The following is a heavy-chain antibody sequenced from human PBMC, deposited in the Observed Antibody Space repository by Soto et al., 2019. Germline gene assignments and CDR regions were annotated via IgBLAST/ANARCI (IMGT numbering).Heavy chain of an antibody. CDR1: GFTFSSYW. CDR2: IKQDGSEK. V-gene: IGHV3-7*05. D-gene: IGHD6-13*01. CDR3: ARETPYSSSWYVYYYYGMDV. J-gene: IGHJ6*02. Sequence: GGSLRLSCAASGFTFSSYWMSWVRQAPGKGLEWVANIKQDGSEKYYVDSVKGRFTISRDNAKNSLYLQMNSLRAEETAVYYCARETPYSSSWYVYYYYGMDVWGQGTTVTVSS.